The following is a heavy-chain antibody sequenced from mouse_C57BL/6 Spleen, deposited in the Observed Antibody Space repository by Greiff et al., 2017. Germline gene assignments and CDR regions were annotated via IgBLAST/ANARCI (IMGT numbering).Heavy chain of an antibody. V-gene: IGHV5-17*01. D-gene: IGHD2-3*01. CDR1: GFTFSDYG. J-gene: IGHJ2*01. CDR3: ARPGWLLPYFDD. Sequence: EVQLVESGGGLVKPGGSLKLSCAASGFTFSDYGMHWFRQAPEKGLEGVAYISSGSSTIYYADTVKGRFTISRDNAKNTLFLQMTSLRSEDTAMNYCARPGWLLPYFDDWGQGTTLTVSS. CDR2: ISSGSSTI.